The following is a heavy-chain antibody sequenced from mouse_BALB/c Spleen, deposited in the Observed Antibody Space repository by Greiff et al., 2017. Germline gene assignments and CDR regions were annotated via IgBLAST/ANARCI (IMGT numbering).Heavy chain of an antibody. CDR3: ARSSRYDGMDY. V-gene: IGHV1-14*01. Sequence: EVQLKESGPELVKPGASVKMSCKASGYTFTSYVMHWVKQKPGQGLEWIGYINPYNDGTKYNEKFKGKATLTSDKSSSTAYMELSSLTSEDSAVYYCARSSRYDGMDYWGQGTSVTVSS. CDR2: INPYNDGT. CDR1: GYTFTSYV. D-gene: IGHD2-14*01. J-gene: IGHJ4*01.